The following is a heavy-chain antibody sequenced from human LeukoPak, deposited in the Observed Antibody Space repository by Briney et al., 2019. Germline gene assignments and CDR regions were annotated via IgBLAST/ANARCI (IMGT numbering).Heavy chain of an antibody. D-gene: IGHD3-10*01. CDR1: GFTFSSYA. V-gene: IGHV3-30*04. CDR3: ARDTVRGIVFYYFDY. J-gene: IGHJ4*02. Sequence: QAGGSLRLSCAASGFTFSSYAMHWVRQAPGKGLEWVAVISYDGSIKYYADSVKGRFTISRDNSKNTLYLQMNSLRAEDTAVYYCARDTVRGIVFYYFDYWGQGTLVTVSS. CDR2: ISYDGSIK.